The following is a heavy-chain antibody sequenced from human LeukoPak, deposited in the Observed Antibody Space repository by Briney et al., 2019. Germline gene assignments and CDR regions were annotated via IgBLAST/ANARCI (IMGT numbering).Heavy chain of an antibody. J-gene: IGHJ4*02. D-gene: IGHD6-13*01. CDR3: ASGSSSWPTYYFDY. V-gene: IGHV1-69*13. Sequence: SVKVSCKASGGTFSSYAISWVRQAPGQGLEWMGGIIPIFGTANYAQKFQGRVTIAADESTSTAYMELSSLRSEDTAVYYCASGSSSWPTYYFDYWGQGTLVTVSS. CDR1: GGTFSSYA. CDR2: IIPIFGTA.